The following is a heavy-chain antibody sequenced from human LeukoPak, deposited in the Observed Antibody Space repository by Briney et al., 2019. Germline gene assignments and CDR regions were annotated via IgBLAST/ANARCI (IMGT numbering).Heavy chain of an antibody. V-gene: IGHV3-64*02. J-gene: IGHJ4*02. CDR1: GFTFSSYS. Sequence: GGSLRLSCAASGFTFSSYSMHWVRLAPGKGLEYVSIISSNGGTAYYADSVKGRFTISRDNSKNTLYLQMGSLRAEDMALYYCGKSLGGITYGPGYYGGQGTLVTVSS. CDR2: ISSNGGTA. CDR3: GKSLGGITYGPGYY. D-gene: IGHD3-16*01.